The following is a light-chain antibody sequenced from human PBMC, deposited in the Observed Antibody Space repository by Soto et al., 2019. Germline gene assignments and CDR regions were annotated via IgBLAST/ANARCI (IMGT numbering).Light chain of an antibody. CDR3: QKYNSAPT. CDR1: QSISSY. V-gene: IGKV1-27*01. Sequence: DIQLTQSLSSLSASVGERFTITCRASQSISSYLNWYQQKPGKVPKLLIYAASTLQSGVPSRFSGSGSGTDFTLTISSLQPEDVATYYCQKYNSAPTFGQGTKVDIK. CDR2: AAS. J-gene: IGKJ1*01.